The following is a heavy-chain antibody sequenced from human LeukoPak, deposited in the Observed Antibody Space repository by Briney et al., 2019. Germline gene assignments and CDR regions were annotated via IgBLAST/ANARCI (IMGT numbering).Heavy chain of an antibody. Sequence: SETLSLTCAVYGGSFSPYYWSWIRQPPGKGLEWIGEINHSGSTNYNPSLKSRVTISVDTSKNQFSLRLGSVTAADTAVYYCARGGFYCGGDCYVDYWGQGTLVTVSS. V-gene: IGHV4-34*01. CDR1: GGSFSPYY. J-gene: IGHJ4*02. D-gene: IGHD2-21*02. CDR2: INHSGST. CDR3: ARGGFYCGGDCYVDY.